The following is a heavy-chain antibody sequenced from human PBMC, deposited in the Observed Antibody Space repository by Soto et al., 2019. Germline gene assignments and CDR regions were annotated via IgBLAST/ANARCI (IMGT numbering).Heavy chain of an antibody. V-gene: IGHV2-5*02. D-gene: IGHD3-22*01. CDR3: AHGDGSYYDSSGRLAFDP. J-gene: IGHJ5*02. CDR2: IYWDDDK. Sequence: QITLKESGPTLVKPTQTLTLTCTFSAFSLRTRGVGVGWIRQPPGKALEWLALIYWDDDKRYNPSLKSRLTNTQDYTSGQEVLTMTNMDPVDTRTSCCAHGDGSYYDSSGRLAFDPWGQGTLVTVSS. CDR1: AFSLRTRGVG.